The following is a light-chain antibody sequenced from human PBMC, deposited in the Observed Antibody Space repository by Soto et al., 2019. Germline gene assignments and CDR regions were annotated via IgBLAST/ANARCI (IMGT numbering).Light chain of an antibody. V-gene: IGKV1-5*01. CDR2: DAS. J-gene: IGKJ3*01. Sequence: DIQMTQSPSTLSASVGDRVTITCRASQSISNWLAWYQQKPGKAPKLLIYDASSLESGVPSRFSGSGSGTEFTLTISSLQPDDFATYYCQQCNSYPFTFGPGTKVDIK. CDR1: QSISNW. CDR3: QQCNSYPFT.